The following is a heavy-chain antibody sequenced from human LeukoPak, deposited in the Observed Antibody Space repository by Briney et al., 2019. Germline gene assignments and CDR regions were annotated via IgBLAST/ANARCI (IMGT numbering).Heavy chain of an antibody. CDR2: ISGSGGST. J-gene: IGHJ4*02. D-gene: IGHD6-19*01. CDR1: GFTFSSYA. V-gene: IGHV3-23*01. CDR3: AKSSSGWYGGFDY. Sequence: PGGSLRLSCAASGFTFSSYAMTWVRQAPGKGLEWVSVISGSGGSTYYADSVKGRFTISRDNSKNTLYLQMSSLRAEDTAVYYCAKSSSGWYGGFDYWGQGTLVTVSS.